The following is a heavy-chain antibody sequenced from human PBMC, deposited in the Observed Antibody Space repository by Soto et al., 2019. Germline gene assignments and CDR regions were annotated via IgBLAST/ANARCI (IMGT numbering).Heavy chain of an antibody. V-gene: IGHV3-23*01. CDR3: AKDQDSSGYYFCAFDI. CDR1: GFTFSSYS. J-gene: IGHJ3*02. D-gene: IGHD3-22*01. CDR2: ISGSGGST. Sequence: EVKLLESGGGLVQPGGSLRLSCAASGFTFSSYSMSWVRQAPGKGLEWVSAISGSGGSTYYADSVKGRFTISRDNSKNTLYRQMNSLRAEDTAVYYCAKDQDSSGYYFCAFDIWGQGTMVTVSS.